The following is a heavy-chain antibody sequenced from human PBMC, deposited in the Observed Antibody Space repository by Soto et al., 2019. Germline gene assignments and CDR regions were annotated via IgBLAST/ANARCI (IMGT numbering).Heavy chain of an antibody. CDR3: ARGTIAARRVDWFDP. CDR1: GFTFSDYS. Sequence: GGSLRLSCAASGFTFSDYSMNWVRQAPGRGLEWLSYISGSSSIIYYADSVKGRFTISRDNAKNSLYLQMNSLRAEDSAVYYCARGTIAARRVDWFDPWGQGTLVTVSS. J-gene: IGHJ5*02. CDR2: ISGSSSII. V-gene: IGHV3-48*01. D-gene: IGHD6-6*01.